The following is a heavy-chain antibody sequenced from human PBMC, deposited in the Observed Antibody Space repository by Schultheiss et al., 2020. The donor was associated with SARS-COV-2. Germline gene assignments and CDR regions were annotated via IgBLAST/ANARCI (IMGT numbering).Heavy chain of an antibody. J-gene: IGHJ2*01. CDR1: GYTFPTYE. D-gene: IGHD3-3*01. Sequence: SVKVSCKASGYTFPTYEINWVRQATGQGLEWMGGIIPIFGTANYAQKFQGRVTITADESTSTAYMELSSLRSEDTAVYYCARDRYDFWSGYVSYWYFDLWGRGTLVTVSS. V-gene: IGHV1-69*13. CDR2: IIPIFGTA. CDR3: ARDRYDFWSGYVSYWYFDL.